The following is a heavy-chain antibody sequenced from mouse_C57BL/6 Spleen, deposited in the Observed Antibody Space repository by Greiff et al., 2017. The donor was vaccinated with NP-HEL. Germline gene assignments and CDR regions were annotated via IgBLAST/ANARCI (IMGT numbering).Heavy chain of an antibody. CDR3: ARHDGYSYWYFDV. D-gene: IGHD2-3*01. CDR2: IWSDGST. J-gene: IGHJ1*03. CDR1: GFSLTSYG. Sequence: VKLMESGPGLVAPSQSLSITCTVSGFSLTSYGVHWVRQPPGKGLEWLVVIWSDGSTTYNSALKSGLSISEDNSKSQVFLKMNSLQTDDTAMYYCARHDGYSYWYFDVWGTGTTVTVSS. V-gene: IGHV2-6-1*01.